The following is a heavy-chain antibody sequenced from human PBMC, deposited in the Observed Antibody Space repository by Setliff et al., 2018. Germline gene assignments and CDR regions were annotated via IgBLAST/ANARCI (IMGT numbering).Heavy chain of an antibody. CDR3: ARDGVMYGMDV. J-gene: IGHJ6*02. D-gene: IGHD2-8*01. V-gene: IGHV3-11*04. CDR2: ISGGGTTI. CDR1: GFSSSGSY. Sequence: LRLSCAASGFSSSGSYMGWVRQAPGKGLEWISKISGGGTTIFYADSVRGRLTISRDNTKNSLYLQMNSLRAEDTAVYYCARDGVMYGMDVWGQGTTVTVSS.